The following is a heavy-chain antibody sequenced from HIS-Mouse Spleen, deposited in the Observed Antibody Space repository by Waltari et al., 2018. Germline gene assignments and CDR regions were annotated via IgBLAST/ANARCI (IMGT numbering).Heavy chain of an antibody. CDR1: GFTFSSYA. J-gene: IGHJ3*02. CDR3: ARDQGGYQMRPFDAFDI. V-gene: IGHV3-30-3*01. CDR2: ISYDGTNK. D-gene: IGHD5-12*01. Sequence: QVQLVESGGGVVQPGRSLRLSCAASGFTFSSYAMHWVRQAPGKGLEWVAVISYDGTNKYYADPVKGRFTISRDNSKNTLYLQMNSLRAEDTAVYYCARDQGGYQMRPFDAFDIWGQGTMVTVSS.